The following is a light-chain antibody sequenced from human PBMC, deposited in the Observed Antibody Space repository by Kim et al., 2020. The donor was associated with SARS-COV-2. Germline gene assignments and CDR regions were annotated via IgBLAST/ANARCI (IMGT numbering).Light chain of an antibody. CDR2: EAS. J-gene: IGKJ1*01. Sequence: ENVLTQSLGTLSLSPGERATLSCRASQTVRDNYLAWYQHKPGQAPRLLIYEASNRASDIPDRFSGRGSGTDFTLIINRLEPEDFAVYFCQQYGSSPTCGQGTKVDIK. CDR3: QQYGSSPT. V-gene: IGKV3-20*01. CDR1: QTVRDNY.